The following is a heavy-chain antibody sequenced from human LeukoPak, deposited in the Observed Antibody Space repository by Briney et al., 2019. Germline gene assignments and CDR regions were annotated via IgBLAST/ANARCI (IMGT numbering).Heavy chain of an antibody. V-gene: IGHV1-2*02. D-gene: IGHD6-19*01. CDR2: INPNTGDT. CDR3: ASYPRYSSSPPFDY. J-gene: IGHJ4*02. Sequence: ASVKVSCKASGYTFTGQDMHLVRQAPGQGLEWMGWINPNTGDTNYAQKFQGRVTMTRDTTISTAYMELSRLTSDDTAVHYCASYPRYSSSPPFDYWGQGTLVTVSS. CDR1: GYTFTGQD.